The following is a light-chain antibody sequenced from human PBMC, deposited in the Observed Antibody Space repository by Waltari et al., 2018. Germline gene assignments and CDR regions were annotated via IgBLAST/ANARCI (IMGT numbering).Light chain of an antibody. V-gene: IGLV2-23*03. CDR2: EGN. Sequence: QSALTQPASVSGSPGQSITISCTGFNSNVGSYNLVSWYQKHPGKAPKLLIYEGNRRPSGVSIRFSGSKSDHTASLTLSGLQAEDEADYYCCSNVGSSVFFGGGTKLTVL. CDR1: NSNVGSYNL. J-gene: IGLJ2*01. CDR3: CSNVGSSVF.